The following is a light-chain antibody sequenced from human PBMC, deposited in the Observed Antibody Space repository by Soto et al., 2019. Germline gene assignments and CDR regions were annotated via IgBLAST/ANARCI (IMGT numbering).Light chain of an antibody. V-gene: IGKV1-39*01. CDR1: QSISSY. CDR2: AAS. Sequence: DIQMTQSPSTLSASVGDRVTITCRASQSISSYLNWYQQKPGKAPKLLIYAASSLQSGVPSRFSGSGSGTDFTLTISSLQPEDFATYYCQQSYSTLWTFXQGTKV. J-gene: IGKJ1*01. CDR3: QQSYSTLWT.